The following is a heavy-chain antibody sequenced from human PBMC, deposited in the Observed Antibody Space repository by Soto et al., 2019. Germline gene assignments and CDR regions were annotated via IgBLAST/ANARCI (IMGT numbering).Heavy chain of an antibody. D-gene: IGHD3-22*01. CDR3: SILGYDSSGYYSPYAFDI. V-gene: IGHV1-18*04. J-gene: IGHJ3*02. Sequence: ASVKVSCKASGSTFTSYGISWVRQPPGQGLEWMGWISAYNGNTNYAQKLQGRVTMTTDTSTSTAYMELRSLRSDDTAVYYCSILGYDSSGYYSPYAFDIWGQGTMVTVSS. CDR1: GSTFTSYG. CDR2: ISAYNGNT.